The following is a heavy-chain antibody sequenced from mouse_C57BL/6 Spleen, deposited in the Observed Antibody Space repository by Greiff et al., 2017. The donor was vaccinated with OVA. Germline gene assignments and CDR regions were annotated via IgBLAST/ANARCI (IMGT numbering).Heavy chain of an antibody. CDR2: IDPSDSYT. CDR1: GYTFTSYW. V-gene: IGHV1-50*01. J-gene: IGHJ1*03. D-gene: IGHD1-1*01. Sequence: QVQLQQSGAELVKPGASVKLSCKASGYTFTSYWMQWVKQRPGQGLEWIGEIDPSDSYTNYNQKFKGKATLTVDTSSSTAYMQLSSLTSEDSAVYYCARGGVYYYGSSYENWYFDVWGTGTTVTVSS. CDR3: ARGGVYYYGSSYENWYFDV.